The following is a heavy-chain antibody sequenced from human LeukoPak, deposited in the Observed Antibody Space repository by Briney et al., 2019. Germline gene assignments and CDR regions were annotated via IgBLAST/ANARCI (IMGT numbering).Heavy chain of an antibody. CDR1: GGSISSGDYY. CDR2: IYYSGST. J-gene: IGHJ5*02. D-gene: IGHD4-17*01. CDR3: ARDNYGDYANWFDP. V-gene: IGHV4-30-4*01. Sequence: SETLSLTCTVSGGSISSGDYYWSWIRQPLGKGLEWIGYIYYSGSTYYNPSLKSRVTISVDTSKNQFSLKLSSVTAADTAVYYCARDNYGDYANWFDPWGQGTLVTVSS.